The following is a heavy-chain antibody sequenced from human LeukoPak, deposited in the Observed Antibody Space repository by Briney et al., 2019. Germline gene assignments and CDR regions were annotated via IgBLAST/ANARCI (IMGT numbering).Heavy chain of an antibody. Sequence: GGSLRLSCAASGFTFSSYSMNWVRQAPGKGLEWASSIDFTSRYIYNADSVKGRFTTSRDNAKNSLDLQMNSLKVEDTAVYYCATPAAGPGAEYSLYWGQGTLVIVSS. V-gene: IGHV3-21*01. D-gene: IGHD6-13*01. CDR3: ATPAAGPGAEYSLY. J-gene: IGHJ1*01. CDR1: GFTFSSYS. CDR2: IDFTSRYI.